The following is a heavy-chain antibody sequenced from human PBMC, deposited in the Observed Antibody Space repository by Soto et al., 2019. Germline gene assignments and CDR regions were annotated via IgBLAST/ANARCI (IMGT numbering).Heavy chain of an antibody. V-gene: IGHV1-2*04. CDR2: INPNSGGT. D-gene: IGHD6-13*01. Sequence: ASVKVSCKASGYTFTGYYMHWVRQAPGQGLEWMGWINPNSGGTNYAQKFRGWVTMTRDTSISTAYMELSRLRSDDTAVYYCARSISKGYSSSGMGYYGMDVWGQGTTVTVSS. CDR3: ARSISKGYSSSGMGYYGMDV. J-gene: IGHJ6*02. CDR1: GYTFTGYY.